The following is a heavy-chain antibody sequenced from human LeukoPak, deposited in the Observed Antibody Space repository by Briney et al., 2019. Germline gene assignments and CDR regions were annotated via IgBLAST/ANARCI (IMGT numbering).Heavy chain of an antibody. CDR1: GFTFSSYS. CDR2: ISSSSSYI. J-gene: IGHJ6*03. D-gene: IGHD3-22*01. CDR3: ARDTPYDSSGYNPEGNYYYYYYMDV. V-gene: IGHV3-21*01. Sequence: GGSLRLSCAASGFTFSSYSMTWVRQAPGKGLEWVSSISSSSSYIYYADSVKGRFTISRDNSKNTLYLQMNSLRAEDTAVYYCARDTPYDSSGYNPEGNYYYYYYMDVWGKGTTVTVSS.